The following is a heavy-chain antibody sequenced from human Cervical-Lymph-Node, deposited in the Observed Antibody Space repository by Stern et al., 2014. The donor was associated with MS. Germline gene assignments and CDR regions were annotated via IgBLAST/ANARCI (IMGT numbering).Heavy chain of an antibody. CDR2: VYNSGTT. CDR1: GGSFSSYY. CDR3: ARGGELWRGFYFDF. D-gene: IGHD3-3*01. J-gene: IGHJ4*02. Sequence: QLQLQESGPGLVKPSETLSLTCAVSGGSFSSYYWTWIRQPPGKGLEWMGNVYNSGTTNYNPSLKSRLTISIDTSKRQFSLNLRSVTAADTAVYYCARGGELWRGFYFDFWGQGALVAVSS. V-gene: IGHV4-59*01.